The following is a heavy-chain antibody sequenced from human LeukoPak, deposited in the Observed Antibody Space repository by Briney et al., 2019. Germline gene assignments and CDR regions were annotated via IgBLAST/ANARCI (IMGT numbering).Heavy chain of an antibody. V-gene: IGHV4-34*01. Sequence: PSETLSLTCAVYGGSFSGYYWSWIRQPPGKGLEWIGEINHSGSTNYNPSLKSRVTISVDTSKHQFSLKLSSVTAADTAVYYCARGPGYCSGGSCRYDYWGQGTLVTVSS. D-gene: IGHD2-15*01. J-gene: IGHJ4*02. CDR2: INHSGST. CDR3: ARGPGYCSGGSCRYDY. CDR1: GGSFSGYY.